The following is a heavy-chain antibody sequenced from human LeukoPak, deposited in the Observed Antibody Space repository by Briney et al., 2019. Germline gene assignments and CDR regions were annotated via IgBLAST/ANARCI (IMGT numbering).Heavy chain of an antibody. V-gene: IGHV1-2*02. Sequence: PGGSLRLSCAASGFTFTSYYMHWVRQAPGQGLEWMGWISPNSGGTNYAQKFQGRVTMTRDTSISTAYMELSRLRSDDTAVYYCAREAYDSGSFRTDYYYMDVWGKGTTVTISS. CDR2: ISPNSGGT. J-gene: IGHJ6*03. D-gene: IGHD3-10*01. CDR3: AREAYDSGSFRTDYYYMDV. CDR1: GFTFTSYY.